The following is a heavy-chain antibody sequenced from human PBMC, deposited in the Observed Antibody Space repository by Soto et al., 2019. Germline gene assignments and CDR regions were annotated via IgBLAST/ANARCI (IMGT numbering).Heavy chain of an antibody. J-gene: IGHJ5*02. D-gene: IGHD3-9*01. CDR3: ASVGAYYDILTGYWTSNWFDP. Sequence: SRTLSLTCAISGDSVSSNSAAWNWIRQSPSGGLEWMGRTYYRSKWYNDYAVSVKSRITINPDTSKNQFSLQLNSVTPEDTVVYYCASVGAYYDILTGYWTSNWFDPWGQGTLVTVSS. CDR1: GDSVSSNSAA. CDR2: TYYRSKWYN. V-gene: IGHV6-1*01.